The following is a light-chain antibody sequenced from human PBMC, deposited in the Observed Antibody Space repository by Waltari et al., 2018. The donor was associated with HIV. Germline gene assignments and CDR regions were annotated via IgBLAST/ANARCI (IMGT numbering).Light chain of an antibody. V-gene: IGLV3-25*03. CDR3: QSADTSKTYEDVV. CDR1: ALSKQS. Sequence: SYELAQPPSISVSPGQTATITCSGNALSKQSGCWYQKKPGRAPILLIYKDDVRPSKIPARFSGSSSGTTVTLTINGVQPEDEADYYCQSADTSKTYEDVVFGGGTKLTVL. J-gene: IGLJ2*01. CDR2: KDD.